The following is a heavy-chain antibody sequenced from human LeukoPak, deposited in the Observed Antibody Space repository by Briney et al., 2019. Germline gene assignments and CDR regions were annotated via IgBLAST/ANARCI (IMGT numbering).Heavy chain of an antibody. CDR3: ARSHYYDSSGHFDY. Sequence: ASVKVSCKASGGTFSSYAISWVRQAPGQGLEWMGRIIPIFGTANYAQKFQGRVTITTDESTSTAYMELSSLRSEDTAVYSCARSHYYDSSGHFDYWGQGTLVTVSS. CDR2: IIPIFGTA. D-gene: IGHD3-22*01. V-gene: IGHV1-69*05. J-gene: IGHJ4*02. CDR1: GGTFSSYA.